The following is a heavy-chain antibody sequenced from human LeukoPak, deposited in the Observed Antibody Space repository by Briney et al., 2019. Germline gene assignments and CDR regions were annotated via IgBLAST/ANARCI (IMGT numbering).Heavy chain of an antibody. Sequence: LSLTCTVSGGSISNYYWGWLRQPPGEGLEWVAFIRLDGSNKYYADSVKGRFAISRDNSKNTLYLQMNSLRAEDTAVYYCARRAGDYSHPYDYWGQGTLVTVSS. V-gene: IGHV3-33*08. CDR3: ARRAGDYSHPYDY. D-gene: IGHD3-22*01. CDR2: IRLDGSNK. CDR1: GGSISNYY. J-gene: IGHJ4*02.